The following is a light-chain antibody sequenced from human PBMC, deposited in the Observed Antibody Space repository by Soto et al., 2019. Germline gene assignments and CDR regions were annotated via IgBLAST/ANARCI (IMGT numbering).Light chain of an antibody. CDR1: QSVSSSN. J-gene: IGKJ4*01. Sequence: EIVLTQSPGTLSLSPGERATLSCRASQSVSSSNLAWYQQKPGQAPRLLIYGSSSRAAGIPDRFSGGGSGADFTLASSRLEPEDFAVYYCQQYGRSPLTFGGGTKVEIK. CDR2: GSS. V-gene: IGKV3-20*01. CDR3: QQYGRSPLT.